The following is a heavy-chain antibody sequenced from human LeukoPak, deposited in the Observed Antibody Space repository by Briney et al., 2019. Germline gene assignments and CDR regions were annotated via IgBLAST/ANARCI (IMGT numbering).Heavy chain of an antibody. CDR2: ISSDGSNK. J-gene: IGHJ6*03. D-gene: IGHD5-24*01. CDR1: GFTFSSYA. Sequence: GGSLRLSCAASGFTFSSYAMHWVRQAPGKGLEWVAVISSDGSNKYYADSVKGRFTISRDNSKNTLYLQMNSLRAEDTAVYYCARDGYKQYYYYMDVWGKGTTVTVSS. V-gene: IGHV3-30*04. CDR3: ARDGYKQYYYYMDV.